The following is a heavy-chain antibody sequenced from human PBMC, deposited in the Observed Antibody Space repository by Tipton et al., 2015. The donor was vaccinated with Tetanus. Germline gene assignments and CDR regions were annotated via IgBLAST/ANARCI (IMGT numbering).Heavy chain of an antibody. CDR1: GGSTHGFY. J-gene: IGHJ5*02. CDR2: TYSSGTT. Sequence: TLSLTCTVSGGSTHGFYWTWIRQSAGKGLEWIGRTYSSGTTNYDPSLRGRVTMSIDTSKNRFSLKLDSVTAADTAIYYCARALKQGANWFDPWGQGTLVTVSS. V-gene: IGHV4-4*07. D-gene: IGHD3-16*01. CDR3: ARALKQGANWFDP.